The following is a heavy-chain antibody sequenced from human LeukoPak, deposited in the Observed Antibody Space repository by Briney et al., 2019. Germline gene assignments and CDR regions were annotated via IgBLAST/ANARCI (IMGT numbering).Heavy chain of an antibody. V-gene: IGHV4-39*01. D-gene: IGHD2-15*01. CDR2: IYHSEST. CDR3: ARHLKYCSGGSCFSTTGFDP. J-gene: IGHJ5*02. Sequence: SETLSLTCTVSGASISSPSPPYYWGWLRQPPGKGLEWIGSIYHSESTYYNLSLKSRVTISADTSKNQLSLKLSSVTAADTAVYYCARHLKYCSGGSCFSTTGFDPWGQGTLVTVSS. CDR1: GASISSPSPPYY.